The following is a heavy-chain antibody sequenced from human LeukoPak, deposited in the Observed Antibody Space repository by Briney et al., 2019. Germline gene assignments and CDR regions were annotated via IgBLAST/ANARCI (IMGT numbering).Heavy chain of an antibody. CDR2: ISSSSSYI. CDR1: GFTFSSYS. Sequence: KPGGSLRLSCAASGFTFSSYSMNWVRQAPGKGLEWVSSISSSSSYIYYADSVKGRFTISRDNAKNSLYLQMNSLRAEDTAVYYCARDSRVVIPPYMDVWGKGTTVTVSS. V-gene: IGHV3-21*01. J-gene: IGHJ6*03. CDR3: ARDSRVVIPPYMDV. D-gene: IGHD3-3*01.